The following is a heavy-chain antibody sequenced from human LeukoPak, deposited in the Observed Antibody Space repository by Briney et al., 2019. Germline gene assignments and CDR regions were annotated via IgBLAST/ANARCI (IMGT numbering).Heavy chain of an antibody. CDR2: INHSGST. J-gene: IGHJ4*02. Sequence: PSETLSLTCAVYGGSFSGYYWSWIRQPPGKGLEWNGEINHSGSTNYNPSLKSRVTISVDTSENQFSLKLSSVTAADTAVYYCARASAYVWGSYRHPIDYWGQGTLVTVSS. CDR1: GGSFSGYY. CDR3: ARASAYVWGSYRHPIDY. V-gene: IGHV4-34*01. D-gene: IGHD3-16*02.